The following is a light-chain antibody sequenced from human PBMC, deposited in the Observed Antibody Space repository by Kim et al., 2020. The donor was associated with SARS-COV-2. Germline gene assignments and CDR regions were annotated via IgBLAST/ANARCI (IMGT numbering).Light chain of an antibody. J-gene: IGKJ4*01. CDR2: ATS. CDR3: LQDYDYPLT. V-gene: IGKV1-6*01. Sequence: AIQMTQSPSSLSASVGDRVTITCRASQGISIDLGWYQQKPGRAPNLLIYATSTLQSGVPSRFSGSGSGTDFTLTISSLQPEDVATYYSLQDYDYPLTFGGGTKVDIK. CDR1: QGISID.